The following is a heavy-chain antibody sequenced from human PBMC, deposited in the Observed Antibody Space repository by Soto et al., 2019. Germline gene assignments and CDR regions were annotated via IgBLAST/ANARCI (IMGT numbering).Heavy chain of an antibody. CDR3: ARQVVVTSYYLDY. CDR2: IHHSGNT. CDR1: GDFMNSADHS. V-gene: IGHV4-30-2*01. D-gene: IGHD3-22*01. Sequence: ASETLSLTCAVSGDFMNSADHSWAWIRQPPGKGLEWIGYIHHSGNTYSNPALRSRLTMSVDRSKNQFSLKLTSVTATDTAIYYCARQVVVTSYYLDYWGPGTLVTVSS. J-gene: IGHJ4*02.